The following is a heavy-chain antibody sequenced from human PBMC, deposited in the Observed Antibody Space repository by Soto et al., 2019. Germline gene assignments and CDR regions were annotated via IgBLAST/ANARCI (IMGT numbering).Heavy chain of an antibody. CDR3: ARDDYPYYDDSSGYHFDY. CDR1: GFTFNTYN. Sequence: GGSLRLSCAASGFTFNTYNMNWVRQAPGKGLEWVSYISVSSSTIHYADSVKGRFTISRDNAKNSLYLQMNSLRAEDTAVYYCARDDYPYYDDSSGYHFDYWGQGALVTVSS. D-gene: IGHD3-22*01. J-gene: IGHJ4*02. V-gene: IGHV3-48*01. CDR2: ISVSSSTI.